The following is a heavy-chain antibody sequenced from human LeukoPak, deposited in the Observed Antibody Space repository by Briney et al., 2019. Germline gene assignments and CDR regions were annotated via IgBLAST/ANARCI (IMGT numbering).Heavy chain of an antibody. V-gene: IGHV3-53*01. D-gene: IGHD6-13*01. J-gene: IGHJ4*02. CDR2: IYSGGST. CDR1: GFTVSSNY. Sequence: GGSLRLSCAASGFTVSSNYMSWVRQAPGKGLEWVSVIYSGGSTYYADSVKGRFTISRDNSKNTLYLQMNSLRAEDTAVYYCAKDVAAATDVNDYWGQGTLVTVSS. CDR3: AKDVAAATDVNDY.